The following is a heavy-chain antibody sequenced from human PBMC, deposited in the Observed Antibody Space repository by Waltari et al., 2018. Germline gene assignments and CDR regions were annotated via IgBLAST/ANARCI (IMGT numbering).Heavy chain of an antibody. CDR3: AKFGGSTRPYFYFDS. CDR1: GFTFGNFG. Sequence: EVLLLESGGGLVLPGGSLRLSCATSGFTFGNFGMSSVRQPPGNGLDGYSSIKAGGDFTYYTDSVKGRFTTSRDNSRTTLFLQMDSLRGEDTAMYYCAKFGGSTRPYFYFDSWGRGTLVTVSS. J-gene: IGHJ4*02. V-gene: IGHV3-23*01. CDR2: IKAGGDFT. D-gene: IGHD1-26*01.